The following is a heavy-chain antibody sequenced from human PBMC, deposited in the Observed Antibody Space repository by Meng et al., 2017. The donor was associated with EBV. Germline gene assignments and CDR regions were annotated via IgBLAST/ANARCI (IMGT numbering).Heavy chain of an antibody. CDR1: GYTFSSYD. V-gene: IGHV3-23*04. CDR2: ISGSGGST. J-gene: IGHJ4*02. Sequence: LAEVGGCALQPGGSLRLPLAACGYTFSSYDMSWVRQAPGKGLEWVSAISGSGGSTYHADSVKGRFTISRDNSKNTLYLQMNSLRAEDTAVYYCAKDQYDFWSGYYLTDYWGQGNLVTVSS. CDR3: AKDQYDFWSGYYLTDY. D-gene: IGHD3-3*01.